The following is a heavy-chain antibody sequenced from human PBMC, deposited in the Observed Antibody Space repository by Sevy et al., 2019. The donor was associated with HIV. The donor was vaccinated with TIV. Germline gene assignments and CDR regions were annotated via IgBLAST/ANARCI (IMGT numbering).Heavy chain of an antibody. J-gene: IGHJ2*01. CDR3: AKHYSPDIGDGWYFDL. Sequence: GGSLRLSCAASGFTFNNYAMSWVRQAPGKGLEGKGLEWVSTISGGGGGTHYADSVMGRFTISRDNSKNTLYLQVNSLRVEDTAVYYCAKHYSPDIGDGWYFDLWGRGTLVTVSS. CDR2: ISGGGGGT. V-gene: IGHV3-23*01. CDR1: GFTFNNYA. D-gene: IGHD4-4*01.